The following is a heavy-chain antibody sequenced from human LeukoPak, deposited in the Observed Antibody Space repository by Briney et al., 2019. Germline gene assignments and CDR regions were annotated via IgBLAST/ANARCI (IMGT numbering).Heavy chain of an antibody. Sequence: ASVKVSCKASGFIFSNYGINWVRQAPGQGLEWMGWISAYNNNTNCAQKLQGRVTMSTDTSTNTAYMELRSLRSDDTAVYYCARGFPSGKQWLTNWGQGTLVTVSS. D-gene: IGHD6-19*01. J-gene: IGHJ4*02. CDR1: GFIFSNYG. CDR2: ISAYNNNT. V-gene: IGHV1-18*01. CDR3: ARGFPSGKQWLTN.